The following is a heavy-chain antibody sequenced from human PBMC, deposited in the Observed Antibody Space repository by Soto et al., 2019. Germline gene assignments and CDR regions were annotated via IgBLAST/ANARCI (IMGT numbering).Heavy chain of an antibody. CDR2: ISGSGGST. J-gene: IGHJ6*02. D-gene: IGHD3-9*01. CDR1: GFTFSSYA. Sequence: HPGGSLRLSCAASGFTFSSYAMSWVRQAPGKGLEWVSAISGSGGSTYYADSVKGRFTISRDNSKNTLYLQMNSLRAEDTAVYYCAKLFFPYYDILTGYPKPPEVYYYYGMDVWGQGTTVTVSS. V-gene: IGHV3-23*01. CDR3: AKLFFPYYDILTGYPKPPEVYYYYGMDV.